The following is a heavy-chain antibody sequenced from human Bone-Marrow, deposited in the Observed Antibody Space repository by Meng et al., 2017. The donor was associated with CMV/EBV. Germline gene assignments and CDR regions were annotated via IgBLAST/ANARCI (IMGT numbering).Heavy chain of an antibody. CDR2: INHSGST. V-gene: IGHV4-34*01. D-gene: IGHD1-1*01. J-gene: IGHJ4*02. CDR3: ARSRGAGTHFDY. Sequence: SETLSLTCAVYGGSFSGYYWSWIRQPPGKGLEWIGEINHSGSTNYNPSLKSRVTISVDTSKNQFSLKLSSVTAADTAVYYCARSRGAGTHFDYWGQGTLVTVSS. CDR1: GGSFSGYY.